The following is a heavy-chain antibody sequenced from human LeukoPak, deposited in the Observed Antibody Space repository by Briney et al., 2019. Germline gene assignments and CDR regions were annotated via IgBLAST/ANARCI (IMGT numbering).Heavy chain of an antibody. V-gene: IGHV3-21*01. Sequence: GGSLRLSCAASGSTFRTYRMSWVRQAPGKGLEWVSSISSSSSYMFYADSVKGRFTISRDNAKNSLYLQMKSLRAGDTAMFYCARDRYGYVTGGFDYWGQGTQVTVSS. CDR1: GSTFRTYR. CDR2: ISSSSSYM. CDR3: ARDRYGYVTGGFDY. J-gene: IGHJ4*02. D-gene: IGHD5-12*01.